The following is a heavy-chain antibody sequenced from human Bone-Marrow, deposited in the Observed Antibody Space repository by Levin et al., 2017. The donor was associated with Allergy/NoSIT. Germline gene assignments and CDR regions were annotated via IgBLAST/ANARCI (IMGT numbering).Heavy chain of an antibody. J-gene: IGHJ4*02. Sequence: PGESLKISCAASGFTFSSYAMHWVRQAPGKGLEWVAVISYDGSNKYYADSVKGRFTISRDNSKNTLYLQMNSLRAEDTAVYYCARDRRYDYGDYGSDYWGQGTLVTVSS. CDR1: GFTFSSYA. D-gene: IGHD4-17*01. CDR3: ARDRRYDYGDYGSDY. V-gene: IGHV3-30*04. CDR2: ISYDGSNK.